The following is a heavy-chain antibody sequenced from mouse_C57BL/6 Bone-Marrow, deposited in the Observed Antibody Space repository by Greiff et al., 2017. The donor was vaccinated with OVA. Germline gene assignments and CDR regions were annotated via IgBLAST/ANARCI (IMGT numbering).Heavy chain of an antibody. CDR3: ASWDRDFDY. V-gene: IGHV1-81*01. D-gene: IGHD4-1*01. Sequence: HVQLKESGAELARPGASVKLSCKASGYTFTSYGISWVKQRTGQGLEWIGEIYPRSGNTYYNEKFKGKATLTADKSSSTAYMELRSLTSEDSAVYFCASWDRDFDYWGQGTTLTVSS. CDR1: GYTFTSYG. CDR2: IYPRSGNT. J-gene: IGHJ2*01.